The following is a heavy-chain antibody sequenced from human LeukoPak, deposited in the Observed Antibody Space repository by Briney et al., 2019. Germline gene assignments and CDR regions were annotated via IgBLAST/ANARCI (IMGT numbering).Heavy chain of an antibody. CDR1: GGSISSGDYY. CDR3: ARGIYDYGDYDWFDP. CDR2: INHSGST. J-gene: IGHJ5*02. Sequence: SETLSLTCTVSGGSISSGDYYWSWIRQPPGKGLEWIGEINHSGSTNYNPSLKSRVTISVDTSKNQFSLKLSSVTAADTAVYYCARGIYDYGDYDWFDPWGQGTLVTVSS. V-gene: IGHV4-61*08. D-gene: IGHD4-17*01.